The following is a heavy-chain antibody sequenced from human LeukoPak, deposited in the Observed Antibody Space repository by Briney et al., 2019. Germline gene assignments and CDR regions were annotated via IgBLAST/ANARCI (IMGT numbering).Heavy chain of an antibody. V-gene: IGHV4-34*01. D-gene: IGHD6-13*01. CDR3: ARGRYSSWFDP. CDR2: INHSGST. Sequence: SETLSLTCAVYGGSFSGYYWSWIRQPPGKGLEWIGEINHSGSTNYNPSLKSRATISVDTSKNQFSLKLSSVIAADTAVYYCARGRYSSWFDPWGQGTLVTVSS. J-gene: IGHJ5*02. CDR1: GGSFSGYY.